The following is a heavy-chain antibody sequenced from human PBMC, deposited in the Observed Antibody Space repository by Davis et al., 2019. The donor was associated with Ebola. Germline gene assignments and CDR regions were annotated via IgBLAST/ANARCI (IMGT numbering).Heavy chain of an antibody. J-gene: IGHJ5*02. D-gene: IGHD1-1*01. V-gene: IGHV4-59*05. CDR2: IYYSGST. CDR3: ARPGYRNWFDP. CDR1: GGSISSYY. Sequence: SETLSLTCTVSGGSISSYYWSWIRQPSGKGLEWIGSIYYSGSTYYNPSLKSRVTISVDTSKNQFSLKLSSVTAADTAVYYCARPGYRNWFDPWGQGTLVTVSS.